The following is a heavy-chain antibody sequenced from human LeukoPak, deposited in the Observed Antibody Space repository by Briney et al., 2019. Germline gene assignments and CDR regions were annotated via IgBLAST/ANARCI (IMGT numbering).Heavy chain of an antibody. D-gene: IGHD3-3*01. Sequence: PSETLSPTCTVSGGSITDYYWSWIRQSAGTRLEWIGRIYSSGITNLNPSLKSRVDMSIDTSKNQFSLNLTSVTAADTAVYYCARHDFWSGFPYWGQGALVTVSS. CDR2: IYSSGIT. V-gene: IGHV4-4*07. J-gene: IGHJ4*02. CDR3: ARHDFWSGFPY. CDR1: GGSITDYY.